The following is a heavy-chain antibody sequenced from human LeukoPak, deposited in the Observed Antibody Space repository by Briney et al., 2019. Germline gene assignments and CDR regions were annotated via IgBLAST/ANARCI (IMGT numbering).Heavy chain of an antibody. CDR1: GFTFRSYA. V-gene: IGHV3-23*01. D-gene: IGHD3-10*01. J-gene: IGHJ4*02. CDR3: AKAAGLWLPEGFDY. CDR2: RSGSSGST. Sequence: PGGALSLSCPASGFTFRSYAMGWVRQAPRKGGEWVAARSGSSGSTYYADSVKGRFTISRDNSKNTLYLQMNSLRAEDTAVYYCAKAAGLWLPEGFDYWGQGTLVTVSS.